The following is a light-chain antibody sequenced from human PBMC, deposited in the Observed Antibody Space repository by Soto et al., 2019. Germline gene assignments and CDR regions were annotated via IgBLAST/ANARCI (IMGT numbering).Light chain of an antibody. CDR3: QQSNNWPYT. Sequence: EIVMTHSPATLSVSPGDRATLSCRASQTVRDNLAWYQQKPGQAPRLLIYGASTRATGIPARFSGSGSGTEFTLTIDSLQSEDVGLYFCQQSNNWPYTFGQGTKLEIK. V-gene: IGKV3-15*01. CDR1: QTVRDN. CDR2: GAS. J-gene: IGKJ2*01.